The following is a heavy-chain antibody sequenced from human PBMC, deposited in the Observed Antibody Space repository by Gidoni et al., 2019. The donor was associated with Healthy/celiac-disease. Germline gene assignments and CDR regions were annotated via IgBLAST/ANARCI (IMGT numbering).Heavy chain of an antibody. J-gene: IGHJ3*02. CDR2: IYYSGST. V-gene: IGHV4-39*07. CDR3: ARDTGTDAFDI. D-gene: IGHD1-1*01. CDR1: CGSISSSSYY. Sequence: QLQLQESGPGLVKSSETLSLTCIVSCGSISSSSYYWGLIRQPPGKGLEWIGSIYYSGSTYYNPSLKSRVTISVDTSKNQFSLKLSSVTAADTAVYYCARDTGTDAFDIWGQGTMVTVSS.